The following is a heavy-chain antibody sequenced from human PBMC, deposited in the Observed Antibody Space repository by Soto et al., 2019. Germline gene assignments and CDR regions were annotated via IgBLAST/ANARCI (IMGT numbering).Heavy chain of an antibody. V-gene: IGHV1-69*01. J-gene: IGHJ6*02. CDR3: ARDEEQWLVRGRYYYYYYGMDV. CDR1: GGTFSSYA. Sequence: QVQLVQSGAEVKKPGSSVKVSCKASGGTFSSYAISWVRQAPGQGLEWMGGIIPIFGTANYAQKFQGRVTITADESTSTAYMELSSLISEDTAVYYCARDEEQWLVRGRYYYYYYGMDVWGQGTTVTVSS. D-gene: IGHD6-19*01. CDR2: IIPIFGTA.